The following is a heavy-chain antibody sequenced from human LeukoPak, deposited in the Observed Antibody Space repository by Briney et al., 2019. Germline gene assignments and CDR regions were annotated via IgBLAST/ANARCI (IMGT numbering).Heavy chain of an antibody. V-gene: IGHV4-59*08. CDR1: GGSISSYY. D-gene: IGHD3-22*01. CDR2: IYYSGST. J-gene: IGHJ4*02. Sequence: SETLSLTCTVSGGSISSYYWSWIRQPPGKGLEWIGYIYYSGSTNYNPSLKSRVTISVDTSKNQFSLKLSSVTAADTAVYYCARHMSDDSSGPDYWGQGTLVTVSS. CDR3: ARHMSDDSSGPDY.